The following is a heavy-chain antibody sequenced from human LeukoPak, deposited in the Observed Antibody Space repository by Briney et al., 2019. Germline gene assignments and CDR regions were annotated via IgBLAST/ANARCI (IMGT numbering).Heavy chain of an antibody. D-gene: IGHD3-22*01. V-gene: IGHV3-30*18. J-gene: IGHJ4*02. CDR3: AKGPDRSGYYSLDY. CDR1: GFTFSNYD. CDR2: ISYDGSNK. Sequence: GGFLRLSCAASGFTFSNYDMHWVRQAPGKGLEWVAIISYDGSNKYFVDSVKGLFTISRDNSKNTLYLQMNSLRAEDTAVYYCAKGPDRSGYYSLDYWGQGTLVTVSS.